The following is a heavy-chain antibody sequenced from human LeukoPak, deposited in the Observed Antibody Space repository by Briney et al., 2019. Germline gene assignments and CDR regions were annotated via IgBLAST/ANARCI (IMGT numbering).Heavy chain of an antibody. V-gene: IGHV3-21*01. J-gene: IGHJ3*02. D-gene: IGHD6-13*01. CDR2: ISSSSSYI. CDR1: GFTFSSYS. Sequence: GGSLRLSCAASGFTFSSYSMNWVRQAPGKGLEWVSSISSSSSYIYYADSVKGRFTISRDNARNSLYLQMNSLRAEDTAVYYCARVKIAAAGTLDAFDIWGQGTMVTVSS. CDR3: ARVKIAAAGTLDAFDI.